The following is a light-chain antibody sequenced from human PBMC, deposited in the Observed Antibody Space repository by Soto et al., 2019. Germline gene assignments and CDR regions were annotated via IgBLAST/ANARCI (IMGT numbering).Light chain of an antibody. J-gene: IGKJ1*01. Sequence: DIQLTQSPSFLSASEGDRVTITCRASQDIHVFLAWYQHKPGKAPRLLISDASTLESGVPSRFSGSGSVTEFTLAIASLQPDDFATYYCQQYKDYTYTFGQGTKVDIK. V-gene: IGKV1-5*01. CDR3: QQYKDYTYT. CDR1: QDIHVF. CDR2: DAS.